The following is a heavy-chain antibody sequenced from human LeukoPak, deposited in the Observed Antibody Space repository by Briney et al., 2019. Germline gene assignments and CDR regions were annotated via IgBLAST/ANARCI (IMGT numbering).Heavy chain of an antibody. CDR2: IYTSGST. CDR1: GGSISSNSYY. D-gene: IGHD5-24*01. Sequence: SQTLSLTCTVSGGSISSNSYYWSWIRQPAGKGLEWIGRIYTSGSTDYNPSLKSRVTISKDTSKNQFSLNQTSVTAADTAVYYCARLRGDGYNYVHDAFDIWGQGTMVTVSS. CDR3: ARLRGDGYNYVHDAFDI. V-gene: IGHV4-61*02. J-gene: IGHJ3*02.